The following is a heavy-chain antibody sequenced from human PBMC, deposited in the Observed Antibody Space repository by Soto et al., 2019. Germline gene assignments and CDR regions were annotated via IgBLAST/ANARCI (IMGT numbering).Heavy chain of an antibody. CDR1: GFTFSSYA. CDR2: ISGSGGST. V-gene: IGHV3-23*01. Sequence: EVQLLESGGGLVQPGGSLRLSCAASGFTFSSYAMSWVRQAPGKGLEWVSAISGSGGSTYYADSVKGRFTISRDNSKNTLYLQMNSLRAEDTAVYYCARSTRTFLWFGELSHFDYWGQGTLVTVSS. J-gene: IGHJ4*02. CDR3: ARSTRTFLWFGELSHFDY. D-gene: IGHD3-10*01.